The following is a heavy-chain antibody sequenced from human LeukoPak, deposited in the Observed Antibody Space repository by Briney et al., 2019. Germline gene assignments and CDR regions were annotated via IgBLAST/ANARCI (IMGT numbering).Heavy chain of an antibody. J-gene: IGHJ5*02. D-gene: IGHD5-18*01. CDR3: ARDRATAFGHWFDP. Sequence: EASVKVSCKASGGTFSSYAISWVRQAPGQGLEWMGGIIPIFGTANYAQKFQGRVTITTDESTSTAYMELSSLRSEDTAVYYCARDRATAFGHWFDPWGQGTLVTVSS. CDR1: GGTFSSYA. V-gene: IGHV1-69*05. CDR2: IIPIFGTA.